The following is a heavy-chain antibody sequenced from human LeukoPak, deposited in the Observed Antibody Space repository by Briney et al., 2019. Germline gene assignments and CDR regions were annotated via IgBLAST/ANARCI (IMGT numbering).Heavy chain of an antibody. Sequence: ASVKVSCKASGGTFSNYAINWVRQAPGQGPEWMGGITPIFGTANYVQKFQGRVTITADKSTSTAFMELSRLRSEDTAIYYCARASSDDTAMATPFAYWGQGTLVTVSS. CDR3: ARASSDDTAMATPFAY. D-gene: IGHD5-18*01. CDR2: ITPIFGTA. CDR1: GGTFSNYA. V-gene: IGHV1-69*06. J-gene: IGHJ4*02.